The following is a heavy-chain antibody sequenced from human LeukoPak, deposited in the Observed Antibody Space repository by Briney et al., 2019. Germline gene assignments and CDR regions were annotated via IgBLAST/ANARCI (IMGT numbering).Heavy chain of an antibody. CDR3: ASQRERLYSFIVVVPAAITDY. CDR2: ISSSSSYI. V-gene: IGHV3-11*06. Sequence: PGGSLRLSCAASGFTFSDYYMSWVRQAPGKGLEWVSSISSSSSYIYYADSVKGRFTISRDNAKNSLYLQMNSLRAEDTAVYYCASQRERLYSFIVVVPAAITDYWGQGTLVTVSS. D-gene: IGHD2-2*02. J-gene: IGHJ4*02. CDR1: GFTFSDYY.